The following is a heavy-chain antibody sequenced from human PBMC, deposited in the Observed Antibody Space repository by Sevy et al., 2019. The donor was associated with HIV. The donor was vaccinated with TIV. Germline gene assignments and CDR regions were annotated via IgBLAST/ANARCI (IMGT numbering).Heavy chain of an antibody. CDR1: GFTVNDKY. J-gene: IGHJ4*02. V-gene: IGHV3-66*02. Sequence: GGSLRLSCAISGFTVNDKYIIWVRQAPGKGLEWVSVIFSSGSTYYADSAKGRFTISRDSSKNTVYLQMNSVRAEDTAVYYCVSLFLSYRSGWSSFDYWGQGTLVNVSS. D-gene: IGHD6-19*01. CDR2: IFSSGST. CDR3: VSLFLSYRSGWSSFDY.